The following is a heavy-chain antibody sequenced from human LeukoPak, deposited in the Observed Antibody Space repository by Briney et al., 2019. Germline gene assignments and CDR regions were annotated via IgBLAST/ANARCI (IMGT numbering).Heavy chain of an antibody. J-gene: IGHJ4*02. D-gene: IGHD6-19*01. Sequence: SETLSLTCTVSGGSISSSSYYWGWIRQPPGKGLEWIGSIYYSGSTYYNPSLKSRVTISVDTSKNQFSLKLGSVTAADTAVYYCARGSGWIEFDYWGQGTLVTVSS. CDR2: IYYSGST. V-gene: IGHV4-39*07. CDR1: GGSISSSSYY. CDR3: ARGSGWIEFDY.